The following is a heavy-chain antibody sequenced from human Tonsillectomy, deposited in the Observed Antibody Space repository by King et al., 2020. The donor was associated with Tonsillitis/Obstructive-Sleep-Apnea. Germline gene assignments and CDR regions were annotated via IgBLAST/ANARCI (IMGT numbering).Heavy chain of an antibody. CDR2: IYPGDSAN. Sequence: VQLVESGAEVKKPGESLKVSCKGSGYSFSTYWIGWVRQMPGKGLEWMGIIYPGDSANRYSQSFQGQVTIPADKSISTAYLQWSRPKASDTANYYCASILRGTGFYIWGHGTLVTVSS. D-gene: IGHD3/OR15-3a*01. CDR3: ASILRGTGFYI. V-gene: IGHV5-51*01. CDR1: GYSFSTYW. J-gene: IGHJ3*02.